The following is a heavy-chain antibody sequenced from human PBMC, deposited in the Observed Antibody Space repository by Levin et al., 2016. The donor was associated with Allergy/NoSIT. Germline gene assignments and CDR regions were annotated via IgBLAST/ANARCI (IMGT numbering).Heavy chain of an antibody. CDR3: ARLYSGWSNFDS. D-gene: IGHD6-19*01. J-gene: IGHJ4*02. V-gene: IGHV3-48*03. Sequence: GESLKISCAASGFTFSIFEMNWVRQAPGKGLEWISYISRTSGSSYYADSVKGRFTISRDNAKNSLYLQMNSLRADDTAVYYCARLYSGWSNFDSWGQGTLVTVSS. CDR2: ISRTSGSS. CDR1: GFTFSIFE.